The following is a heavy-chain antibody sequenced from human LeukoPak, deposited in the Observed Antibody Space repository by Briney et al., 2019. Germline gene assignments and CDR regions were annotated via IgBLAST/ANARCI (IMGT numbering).Heavy chain of an antibody. V-gene: IGHV3-33*01. D-gene: IGHD6-6*01. CDR1: GFTFSYYG. CDR3: ARVHFSSSPYFDY. J-gene: IGHJ4*02. Sequence: GGSLRLSCAASGFTFSYYGMHWVRQAPGKGLEWVAVIWYDGSNKYYADSVKGRFTISRDNSKNTLYLQLNSLRAEDTAVYYCARVHFSSSPYFDYWGQGTLVTVSS. CDR2: IWYDGSNK.